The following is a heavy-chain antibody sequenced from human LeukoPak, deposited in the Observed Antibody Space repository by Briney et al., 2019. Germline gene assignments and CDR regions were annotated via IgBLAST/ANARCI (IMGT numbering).Heavy chain of an antibody. V-gene: IGHV3-66*01. J-gene: IGHJ6*02. CDR1: GFTVSSNY. CDR3: ARDTSRIYYYYGKDV. Sequence: GGSLRLSCAASGFTVSSNYMSWVRQAPGKGLEWVSVIYSGGSTYYADSVKGRFTISRDNSKNTLYLQMNSLRAEDTAVYYCARDTSRIYYYYGKDVWGQGTTVTVSS. CDR2: IYSGGST.